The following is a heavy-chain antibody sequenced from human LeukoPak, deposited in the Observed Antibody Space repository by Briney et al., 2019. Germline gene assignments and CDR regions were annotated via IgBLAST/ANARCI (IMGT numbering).Heavy chain of an antibody. CDR2: INPNSGGT. Sequence: ASVKVSCKASGYTFTGYYMHWVRQAPGQGLEWMGRINPNSGGTNYAQKFQGRVTMTRNTSISTAYMELSSLRSEDTAVYYCASRGATSDYWGQGTLVTVSS. D-gene: IGHD1-26*01. V-gene: IGHV1-2*06. CDR3: ASRGATSDY. J-gene: IGHJ4*02. CDR1: GYTFTGYY.